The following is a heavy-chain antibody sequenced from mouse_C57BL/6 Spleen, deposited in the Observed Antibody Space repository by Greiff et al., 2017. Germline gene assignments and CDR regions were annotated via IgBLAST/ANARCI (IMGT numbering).Heavy chain of an antibody. D-gene: IGHD2-4*01. Sequence: VQLQQPGAELVRPGSSVKLSCKASGYTFTSYWMHWVKQRPIQGLEWIGNIDPSDSETHYNQKFKDKATLTVDKSSSTAYMQLSSLTSEDSAVYYCARSGGLRRDFDYWGQGTTLTVSS. V-gene: IGHV1-52*01. J-gene: IGHJ2*01. CDR1: GYTFTSYW. CDR2: IDPSDSET. CDR3: ARSGGLRRDFDY.